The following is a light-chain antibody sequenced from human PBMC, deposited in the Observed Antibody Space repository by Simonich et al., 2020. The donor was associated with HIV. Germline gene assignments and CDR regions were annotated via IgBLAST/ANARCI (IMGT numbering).Light chain of an antibody. CDR3: SSYRRISTWV. CDR1: SSDVGSYNF. J-gene: IGLJ3*02. Sequence: QSALTQPASVSGSPGQSITISCTGTSSDVGSYNFVSWYQQHPGKAPKLMIYEVNKRPSGVPDRGSGAKSGNTASLTVAGLQAEDEADYYCSSYRRISTWVFGGGTKLTVL. V-gene: IGLV2-14*02. CDR2: EVN.